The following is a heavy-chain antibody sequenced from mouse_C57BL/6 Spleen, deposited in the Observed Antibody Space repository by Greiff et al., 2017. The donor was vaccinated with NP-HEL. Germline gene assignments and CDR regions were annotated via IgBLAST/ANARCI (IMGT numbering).Heavy chain of an antibody. CDR2: IDPETGGT. V-gene: IGHV1-15*01. D-gene: IGHD4-1*01. J-gene: IGHJ2*01. CDR3: TRGLGLGGYYFDY. Sequence: QVQLKESGAELVRPGASVTLSCKASGYTFTDYEMHWVKQTPVHGLEWIGAIDPETGGTAYNQKFKGKAILTADKSSSTAYMELRSLTSEDSAVYYCTRGLGLGGYYFDYWGQGTTLTVSS. CDR1: GYTFTDYE.